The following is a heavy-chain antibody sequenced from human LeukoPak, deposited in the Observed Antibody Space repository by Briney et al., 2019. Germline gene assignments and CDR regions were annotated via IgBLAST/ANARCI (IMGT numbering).Heavy chain of an antibody. CDR3: ARQKWAVVTAPYYFGY. Sequence: SQTLSLTCTVSGGSISSGSYYWSWIRQPAGKGLEWIGRIYTSGSTNYNPSLKSRVTISVYTSKNQFSLKLSSVTPADTAVYYCARQKWAVVTAPYYFGYWGQGTLVTVSS. CDR2: IYTSGST. D-gene: IGHD5-18*01. J-gene: IGHJ4*02. V-gene: IGHV4-61*02. CDR1: GGSISSGSYY.